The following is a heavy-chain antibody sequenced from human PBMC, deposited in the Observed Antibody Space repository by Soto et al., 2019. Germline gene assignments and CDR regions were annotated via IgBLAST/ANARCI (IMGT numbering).Heavy chain of an antibody. J-gene: IGHJ6*02. V-gene: IGHV3-33*01. D-gene: IGHD1-26*01. CDR3: AREPVGPDYAMDV. CDR1: GFAFGTYG. CDR2: LGFDGGGR. Sequence: GGSLSLSCAASGFAFGTYGMHWVRQTPGKGLEWVAVLGFDGGGRYYADSVKGRFTITRDNSKNTLYLQMDSLRAEDTAVYYCAREPVGPDYAMDVWGQGTTVTVSS.